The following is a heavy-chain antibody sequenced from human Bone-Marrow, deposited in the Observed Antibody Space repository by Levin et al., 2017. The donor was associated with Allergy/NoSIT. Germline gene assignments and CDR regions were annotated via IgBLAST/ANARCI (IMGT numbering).Heavy chain of an antibody. CDR2: ISYDGSNK. Sequence: QAGGSLRLSCAASGFTFSSYAMHWVRQAPGKGLEWVAVISYDGSNKYYADSVKGRFTISRDNSKNTLYLQMNSLRAEDTAVYYCARDPQDYGDYRRGWSISYYFDYWGQGTLVTVSS. V-gene: IGHV3-30-3*01. CDR3: ARDPQDYGDYRRGWSISYYFDY. J-gene: IGHJ4*02. D-gene: IGHD4-17*01. CDR1: GFTFSSYA.